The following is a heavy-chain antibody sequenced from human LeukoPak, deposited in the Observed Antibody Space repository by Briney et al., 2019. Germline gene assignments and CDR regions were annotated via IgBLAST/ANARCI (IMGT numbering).Heavy chain of an antibody. Sequence: ASVKVSCKASGYTLTGYYMHWVRQAPGQGLEWMGIINPSGGSTSYAQKFQGRVTMTRDMSTSTVYMELSSLRSEDTAVYYCARDQELHRDPDGYYYYYMDVWGKGTTVTVSS. CDR3: ARDQELHRDPDGYYYYYMDV. CDR2: INPSGGST. J-gene: IGHJ6*03. V-gene: IGHV1-46*01. D-gene: IGHD1-14*01. CDR1: GYTLTGYY.